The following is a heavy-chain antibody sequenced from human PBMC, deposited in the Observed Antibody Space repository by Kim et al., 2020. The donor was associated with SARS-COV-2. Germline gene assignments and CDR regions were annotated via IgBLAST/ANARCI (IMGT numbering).Heavy chain of an antibody. D-gene: IGHD6-19*01. Sequence: GGSLRLSCAASGFTFSSYWMNWVRQAPGKGLVWVSRINSDGSSTSYADSVKGRFTVSRDNAKNTLYVQMNNLRAEDTAVYYCATTAVPATDWYLDLWGRGTLVTVSS. CDR1: GFTFSSYW. J-gene: IGHJ2*01. CDR3: ATTAVPATDWYLDL. CDR2: INSDGSST. V-gene: IGHV3-74*01.